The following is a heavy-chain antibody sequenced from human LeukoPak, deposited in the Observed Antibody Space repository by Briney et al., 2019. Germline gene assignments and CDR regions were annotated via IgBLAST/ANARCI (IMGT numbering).Heavy chain of an antibody. CDR3: ARAMITFGGVIVMIDY. D-gene: IGHD3-16*02. J-gene: IGHJ4*02. V-gene: IGHV1-2*02. Sequence: ASVKVSCKASGYTFTGYYMHWVRQAPGQGLEWMGWINPNSGGTNYAQKFQGRVTMTRDTSISTAYMELRSLRSDDTAVYYCARAMITFGGVIVMIDYWGQGTLVTVSS. CDR1: GYTFTGYY. CDR2: INPNSGGT.